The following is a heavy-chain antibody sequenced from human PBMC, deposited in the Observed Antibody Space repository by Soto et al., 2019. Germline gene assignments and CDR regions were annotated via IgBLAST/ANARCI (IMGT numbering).Heavy chain of an antibody. CDR1: GFTFSSYA. V-gene: IGHV3-30-3*01. CDR2: ISYDGSNK. J-gene: IGHJ5*02. CDR3: AKLRRVYP. D-gene: IGHD6-6*01. Sequence: GGSLRLSCAASGFTFSSYAMHWVRQAPGKGLEWVAVISYDGSNKYYADSVKGRFTISRDNSKNTLYLQMNSLRAEDTAVYYWAKLRRVYPWGQGTLVTVFS.